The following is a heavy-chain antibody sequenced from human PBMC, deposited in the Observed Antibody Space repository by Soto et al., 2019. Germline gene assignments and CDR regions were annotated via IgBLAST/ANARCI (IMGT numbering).Heavy chain of an antibody. J-gene: IGHJ4*02. Sequence: SETLSLTCTVSVGSISSGDYYWSWFRQPPGKGLEWIGYIYYSGSTYYNPSLKSRVTISVDTSKNQFSLKLNSMTAADTAVYYCARHNYGSGSTYFDYWGQGTLVTVSS. CDR1: VGSISSGDYY. D-gene: IGHD3-10*01. V-gene: IGHV4-30-4*01. CDR2: IYYSGST. CDR3: ARHNYGSGSTYFDY.